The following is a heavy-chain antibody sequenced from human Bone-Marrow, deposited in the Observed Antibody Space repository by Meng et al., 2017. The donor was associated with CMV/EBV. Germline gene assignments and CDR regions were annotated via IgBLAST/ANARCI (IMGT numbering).Heavy chain of an antibody. J-gene: IGHJ4*02. Sequence: GGSLRLSCAASGFTVSSNYMSWVRQAPGKGLEWVSSISSSSSYIYYADSVKGRFTISRDNAKNSLYLQMNSLRAEDTAVYYCARARVDIVGATTFDYWGQGTLVTVSS. CDR2: ISSSSSYI. V-gene: IGHV3-21*01. CDR1: GFTVSSNY. CDR3: ARARVDIVGATTFDY. D-gene: IGHD1-26*01.